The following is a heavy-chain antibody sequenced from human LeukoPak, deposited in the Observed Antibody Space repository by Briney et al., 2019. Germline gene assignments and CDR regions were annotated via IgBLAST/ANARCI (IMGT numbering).Heavy chain of an antibody. CDR2: IYYSGST. D-gene: IGHD3-9*01. CDR3: AITSAYYDILTGYAS. J-gene: IGHJ5*02. Sequence: SETLSLTCTVSGGSISSYYWSWIRQPPGKGLEWIGYIYYSGSTNYNPSLKSRVTISVDTSKNQFSLKLSSATAADTAVYYCAITSAYYDILTGYASWGQGTLVTVSS. CDR1: GGSISSYY. V-gene: IGHV4-59*01.